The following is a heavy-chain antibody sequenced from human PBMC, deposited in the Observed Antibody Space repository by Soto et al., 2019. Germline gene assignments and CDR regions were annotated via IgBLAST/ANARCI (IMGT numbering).Heavy chain of an antibody. CDR3: ARLDTAMVFDY. V-gene: IGHV4-59*08. Sequence: SETLSLTCTVSGGSISSYYWSWIRQPPGKGLEWIGYIYYSGSTNYNPSLKSRVTISVDTSKNQFSLKLSSVTAADTAVYYCARLDTAMVFDYWGQGTLVTVSS. CDR2: IYYSGST. J-gene: IGHJ4*02. CDR1: GGSISSYY. D-gene: IGHD5-18*01.